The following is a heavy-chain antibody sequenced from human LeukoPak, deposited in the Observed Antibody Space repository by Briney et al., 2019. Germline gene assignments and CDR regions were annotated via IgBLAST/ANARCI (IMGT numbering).Heavy chain of an antibody. CDR3: AREVVLGEVTYYFDY. V-gene: IGHV3-7*01. Sequence: PGGSLRLPCAASGFTFSSYWMSWVRQAPGKGLEWVANIKQDGSEKYYVDSVKGRFTISRDNAKNSLYLQMNSLRAEDTAVYYCAREVVLGEVTYYFDYWGQGTLVTVSS. D-gene: IGHD2-15*01. CDR2: IKQDGSEK. J-gene: IGHJ4*02. CDR1: GFTFSSYW.